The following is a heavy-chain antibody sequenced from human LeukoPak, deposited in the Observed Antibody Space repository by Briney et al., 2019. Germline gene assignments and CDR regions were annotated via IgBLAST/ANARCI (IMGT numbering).Heavy chain of an antibody. V-gene: IGHV1-69*01. CDR3: AREGDDILTGYRSEY. CDR1: GGTFSSYA. J-gene: IGHJ4*02. CDR2: ISPIFGTA. D-gene: IGHD3-9*01. Sequence: ASVKVSCKASGGTFSSYAISWVRQAPGQGLEWMGGISPIFGTANYAQKFQGRVTITADESTSTAYMELSSLRSEDTAVYYCAREGDDILTGYRSEYWGQGTLATVSS.